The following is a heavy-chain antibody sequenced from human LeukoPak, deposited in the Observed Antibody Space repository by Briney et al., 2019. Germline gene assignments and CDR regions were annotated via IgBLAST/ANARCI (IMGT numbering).Heavy chain of an antibody. D-gene: IGHD6-13*01. CDR1: GLPLSNYW. CDR3: ATGQQLGY. Sequence: GSLRLSCVASGLPLSNYWMSRVRQAPGRGLEWVANIKQDGSDKYYVDSVKGRFTISRDNAKKSLYLQMYSLRAEDTAVYYCATGQQLGYWGQGTLVTVSS. J-gene: IGHJ4*02. V-gene: IGHV3-7*01. CDR2: IKQDGSDK.